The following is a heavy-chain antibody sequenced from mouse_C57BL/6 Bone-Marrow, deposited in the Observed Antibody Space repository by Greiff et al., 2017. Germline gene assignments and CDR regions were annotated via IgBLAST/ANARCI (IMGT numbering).Heavy chain of an antibody. Sequence: EVQLQQSGPELVKPGASVKMSCKASGYTFTDYKMHWVKQSHGKSLEWIGYINPNNGGTSYNKKVKGKATLTVNKSSSTAYMERRSLTSEDSAVYYCARFPFCDGYYSCYFDYWGQGTTLTVSS. D-gene: IGHD2-3*01. V-gene: IGHV1-22*01. CDR2: INPNNGGT. J-gene: IGHJ2*01. CDR3: ARFPFCDGYYSCYFDY. CDR1: GYTFTDYK.